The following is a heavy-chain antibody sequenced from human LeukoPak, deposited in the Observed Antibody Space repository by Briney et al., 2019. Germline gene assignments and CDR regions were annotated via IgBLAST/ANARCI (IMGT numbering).Heavy chain of an antibody. CDR2: IITILDTA. J-gene: IGHJ2*01. CDR1: GGTFSSYA. V-gene: IGHV1-69*01. CDR3: AGVRFGESSDWSFDL. Sequence: GSSVKVSCKVSGGTFSSYAISWVRQAPGQGLEWMGGIITILDTASYAEKFQGRVTITADESTSTAYMELNSLRSEDTAVYYCAGVRFGESSDWSFDLWGRGTLVTVSS. D-gene: IGHD3-10*01.